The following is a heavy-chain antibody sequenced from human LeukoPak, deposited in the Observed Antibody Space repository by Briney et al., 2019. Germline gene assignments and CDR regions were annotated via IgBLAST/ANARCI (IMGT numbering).Heavy chain of an antibody. D-gene: IGHD2-8*01. Sequence: GRSLRISCAASGFTFSSYGMHWVRQAPGKGLEWVAVISYDGSNKYYADSVKGRFTISRDNSKNTLYLQMNSLRVEDTAIYYCAKDVRRCNGACTWGQGTLVTVSS. CDR3: AKDVRRCNGACT. V-gene: IGHV3-30*18. J-gene: IGHJ5*02. CDR1: GFTFSSYG. CDR2: ISYDGSNK.